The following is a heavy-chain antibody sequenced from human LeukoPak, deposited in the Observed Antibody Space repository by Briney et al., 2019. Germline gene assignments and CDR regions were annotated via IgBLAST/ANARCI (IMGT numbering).Heavy chain of an antibody. D-gene: IGHD1-7*01. CDR1: GYTFTGYY. CDR3: ARGITGTSDLYYYYYYMDV. J-gene: IGHJ6*03. Sequence: ASVKVSCKASGYTFTGYYMHWVRQAPGQGLEWMGWINPNSGGTNYAQKFQGRVTMTRDTSISTAYMELSRLRSDDTAVYYCARGITGTSDLYYYYYYMDVWGKGTTVTVSS. V-gene: IGHV1-2*02. CDR2: INPNSGGT.